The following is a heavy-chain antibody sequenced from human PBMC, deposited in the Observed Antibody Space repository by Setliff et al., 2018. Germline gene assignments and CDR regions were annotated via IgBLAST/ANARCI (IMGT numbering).Heavy chain of an antibody. D-gene: IGHD5-18*01. V-gene: IGHV1-18*01. J-gene: IGHJ4*02. CDR2: ISVYNGDT. Sequence: ASVKVSCNASGYTFSNYAFAWVRQAPGQGLEWVGWISVYNGDTNYAQKFQGRVTLTTDKSTSTAYMELRSLTSDDSAFYYCARAPSVELVTIRTNSWFTYWGQGTLVTVSS. CDR1: GYTFSNYA. CDR3: ARAPSVELVTIRTNSWFTY.